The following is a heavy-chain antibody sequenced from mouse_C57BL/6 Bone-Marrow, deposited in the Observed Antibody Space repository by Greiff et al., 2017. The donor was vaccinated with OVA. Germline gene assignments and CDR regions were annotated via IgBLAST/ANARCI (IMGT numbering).Heavy chain of an antibody. V-gene: IGHV5-9*01. CDR1: GFTFSSYT. D-gene: IGHD2-1*01. J-gene: IGHJ1*03. CDR2: ISGGGGNT. CDR3: ARRPIYYMDWYFDV. Sequence: EVMLVESGGGLVKPGGSLKLSCAASGFTFSSYTMSWVRQTPEKRLEWVATISGGGGNTYYPDSVKGRFTISRDNAKNTLYLQMSSLRSEDTAFYYCARRPIYYMDWYFDVWGTGTTVTVSS.